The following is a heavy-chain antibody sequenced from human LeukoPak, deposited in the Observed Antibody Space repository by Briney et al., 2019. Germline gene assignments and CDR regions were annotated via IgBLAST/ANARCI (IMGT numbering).Heavy chain of an antibody. V-gene: IGHV3-23*01. J-gene: IGHJ4*02. CDR2: ISGSGGST. Sequence: PGGSLRLSCAASGFTFSSYAMSWVRQAPGKGLEWVSAISGSGGSTYYADSVKGRFTISRDNSKNTLYLQMNSLRAEDTAVYYCAKDLDEAYDSRGQFDYWGQGTLVTVSS. CDR1: GFTFSSYA. D-gene: IGHD3-22*01. CDR3: AKDLDEAYDSRGQFDY.